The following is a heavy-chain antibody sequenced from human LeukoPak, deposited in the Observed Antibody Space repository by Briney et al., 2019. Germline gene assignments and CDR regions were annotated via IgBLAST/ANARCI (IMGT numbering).Heavy chain of an antibody. CDR2: KNSGGST. CDR3: ARVTYSSGYYFDY. D-gene: IGHD6-19*01. J-gene: IGHJ4*02. Sequence: GGSLRLSCAASGFTVSSNHMNWVRQAPGKGLEWVSVKNSGGSTHYADSVKGRFTIARDNSKNTLYLQMNSLRAEDTAVYYCARVTYSSGYYFDYWGQGTLVTVSS. V-gene: IGHV3-66*01. CDR1: GFTVSSNH.